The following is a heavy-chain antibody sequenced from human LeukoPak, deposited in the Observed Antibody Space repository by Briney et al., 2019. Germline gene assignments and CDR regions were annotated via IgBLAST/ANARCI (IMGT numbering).Heavy chain of an antibody. Sequence: PGGSLRLSCTASGFSFSSYGMSWVRQAPGKGLEWVSAISGSGGSTYYADSVKGRFTISRDNSKNTLYLQMNSLRAEDTAVYYCARSRGSYRSIDQWGQGTLVTVSS. CDR1: GFSFSSYG. V-gene: IGHV3-23*01. J-gene: IGHJ4*02. CDR2: ISGSGGST. D-gene: IGHD3-16*02. CDR3: ARSRGSYRSIDQ.